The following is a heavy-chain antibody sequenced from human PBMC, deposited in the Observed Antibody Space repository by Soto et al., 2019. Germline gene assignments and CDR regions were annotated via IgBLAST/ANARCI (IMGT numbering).Heavy chain of an antibody. CDR3: AHSTAPYDFWSGYNWFDP. J-gene: IGHJ5*02. CDR2: IYWNDDK. Sequence: QITLKESGPTLVKPTQTLTLTCTFSGFSLSTSGVGVGWIRQPPGKALEWLALIYWNDDKRYSPSLKSRLTITKDTSKNQVVLTMTNMDPVDTATYYCAHSTAPYDFWSGYNWFDPWGQGTLVTVSS. D-gene: IGHD3-3*01. CDR1: GFSLSTSGVG. V-gene: IGHV2-5*01.